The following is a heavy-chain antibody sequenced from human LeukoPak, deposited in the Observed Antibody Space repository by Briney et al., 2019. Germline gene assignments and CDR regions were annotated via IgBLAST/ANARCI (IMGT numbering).Heavy chain of an antibody. Sequence: SQTLSLTCAISGDSVSSNSAAWNWIRQSPSRGLEWLRRTYYRSKWYNDYAVSVKSRMTINPDTSKNQFSLQLNSVTPEDTAVYYCARDSHCSSTSCYFVPYYYYYGMDVWGKGTTVTVSS. CDR3: ARDSHCSSTSCYFVPYYYYYGMDV. D-gene: IGHD2-2*01. CDR1: GDSVSSNSAA. CDR2: TYYRSKWYN. J-gene: IGHJ6*04. V-gene: IGHV6-1*01.